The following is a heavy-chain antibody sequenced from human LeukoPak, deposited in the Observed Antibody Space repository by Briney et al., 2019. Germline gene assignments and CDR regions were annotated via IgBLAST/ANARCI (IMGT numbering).Heavy chain of an antibody. J-gene: IGHJ4*02. CDR2: ISGSGGST. V-gene: IGHV3-23*01. CDR3: AKAYDFWSGYLDY. CDR1: GFTFSSYG. Sequence: PGGSLRLSCAASGFTFSSYGMHWVRQAPGKGLEWVSAISGSGGSTYYADSVKGRFTISRDNSKNTLYLQMNSLRAEDTAVYYCAKAYDFWSGYLDYWGQGTLVTVSS. D-gene: IGHD3-3*01.